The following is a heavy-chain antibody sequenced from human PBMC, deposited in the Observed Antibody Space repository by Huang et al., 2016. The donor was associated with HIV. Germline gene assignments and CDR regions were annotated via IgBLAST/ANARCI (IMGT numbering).Heavy chain of an antibody. Sequence: QVQLVESGGGVVQPGTSLRLSGAASGFIFSNFGMHWVRQAPGKGLGWVAVISDDGRSDRYSESVKGRFTISRDNDKNTVSLEMNRLRHDDTAVYYCAKESRWFSDFDQWGQGTLVTVSS. CDR1: GFIFSNFG. D-gene: IGHD2-15*01. CDR3: AKESRWFSDFDQ. CDR2: ISDDGRSD. J-gene: IGHJ5*02. V-gene: IGHV3-30*18.